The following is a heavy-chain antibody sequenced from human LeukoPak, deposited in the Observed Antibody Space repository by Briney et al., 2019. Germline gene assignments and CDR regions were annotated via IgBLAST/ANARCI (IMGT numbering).Heavy chain of an antibody. J-gene: IGHJ6*03. CDR3: ARGTEAVAGVYYYYYYMDV. Sequence: SETLSLTCAVYGGSFSGYYWSWIRQPPGKGLEWIGEINHSGSTNYNPSLKSRVTISVDTSKNQFSLKLSSVTAADTAVYYCARGTEAVAGVYYYYYYMDVWGKGTTVTISS. CDR1: GGSFSGYY. V-gene: IGHV4-34*01. CDR2: INHSGST. D-gene: IGHD6-19*01.